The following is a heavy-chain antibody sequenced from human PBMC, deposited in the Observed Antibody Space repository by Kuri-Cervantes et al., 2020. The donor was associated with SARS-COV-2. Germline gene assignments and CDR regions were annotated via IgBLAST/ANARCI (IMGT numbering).Heavy chain of an antibody. CDR1: GYTFTSYY. D-gene: IGHD6-19*01. Sequence: SVKVSCKASGYTFTSYYMHWVRQTRGQRLEWIGSIVVGSGRTNYAQKLQERVTITRDMSTSTVYMDLSSLTSDDTAVYYCARAVVVAASNWFDPWGQGTLVTVSS. V-gene: IGHV1-58*02. CDR3: ARAVVVAASNWFDP. CDR2: IVVGSGRT. J-gene: IGHJ5*02.